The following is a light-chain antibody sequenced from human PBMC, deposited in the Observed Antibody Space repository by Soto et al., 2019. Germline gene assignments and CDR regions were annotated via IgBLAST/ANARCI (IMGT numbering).Light chain of an antibody. Sequence: IRLTQSPSSLSASLGDRVTVAXRASQGIRHAFAWYQQHPGXPPQXXXDDXSSLQRGCPSRCSGSGSATDFTPTISSSKPEEFANYDCQQANIITWTFGQGTKVDIK. CDR3: QQANIITWT. CDR1: QGIRHA. CDR2: DXS. V-gene: IGKV1-13*02. J-gene: IGKJ1*01.